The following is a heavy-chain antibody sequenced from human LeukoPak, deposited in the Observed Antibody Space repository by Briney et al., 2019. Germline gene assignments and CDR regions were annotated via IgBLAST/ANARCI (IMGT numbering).Heavy chain of an antibody. CDR1: GGSINSAGYY. V-gene: IGHV4-61*02. Sequence: PSQTLSLTCTVPGGSINSAGYYWSWIRQPAGKGLEWIGRIYPSGSTIYNPSLKSRVTISVDTSKNQFSLKLSSVTAADTAVYYCARDRWEMGIGSDYWGQGTLVTVSS. D-gene: IGHD5-24*01. CDR3: ARDRWEMGIGSDY. CDR2: IYPSGST. J-gene: IGHJ4*02.